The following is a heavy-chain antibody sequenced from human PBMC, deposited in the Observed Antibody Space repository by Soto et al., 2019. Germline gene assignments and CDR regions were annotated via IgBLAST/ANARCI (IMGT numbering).Heavy chain of an antibody. CDR2: ISSSGSTI. CDR3: ARENGVGGNYYYGMDV. V-gene: IGHV3-48*03. CDR1: GFTFSSYE. J-gene: IGHJ6*02. Sequence: GGSLRLSCAASGFTFSSYEMNWVRQAPGKGLEWVSYISSSGSTIYYADSVKGRFTISRDKAKNSLYLQMNSLRAEDTAVYYCARENGVGGNYYYGMDVWGQGTTVTVSS. D-gene: IGHD3-3*01.